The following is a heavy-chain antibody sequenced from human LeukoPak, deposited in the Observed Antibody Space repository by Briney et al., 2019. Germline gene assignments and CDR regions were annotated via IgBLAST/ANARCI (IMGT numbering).Heavy chain of an antibody. CDR1: GFTFSSYS. Sequence: GGSLRLSCSASGFTFSSYSMNWVRQAPGKGLEWLSYISSSSDYIYYTDSVKGRFTISRDNSKNTLYLQMNSLRAEDTAVYYCALGRTWFTFDYWGQGTLVTVSS. J-gene: IGHJ4*02. V-gene: IGHV3-21*05. D-gene: IGHD3-10*01. CDR3: ALGRTWFTFDY. CDR2: ISSSSDYI.